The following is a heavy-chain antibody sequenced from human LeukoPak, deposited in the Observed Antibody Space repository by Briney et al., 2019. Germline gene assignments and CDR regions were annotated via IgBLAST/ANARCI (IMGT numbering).Heavy chain of an antibody. Sequence: PSETLSLTCAVSGYSISSGYYWGWIRQPPGKGLEWIGSIYHSGSPYYNPSLKSRVTISVDTSKNQSPLKLTSATAPDTAVYYCPRDYGDYAGYWGQGTLVTVSS. J-gene: IGHJ4*02. V-gene: IGHV4-38-2*01. CDR1: GYSISSGYY. CDR2: IYHSGSP. D-gene: IGHD4-17*01. CDR3: PRDYGDYAGY.